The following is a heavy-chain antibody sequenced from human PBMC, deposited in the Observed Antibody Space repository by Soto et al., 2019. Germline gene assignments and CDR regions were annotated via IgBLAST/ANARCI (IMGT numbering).Heavy chain of an antibody. J-gene: IGHJ4*02. CDR2: ISGSGGAT. D-gene: IGHD1-1*01. Sequence: EVQLLESGGGLVQPGGSLRLSCAASGFTFSSYAMSWVRQAPGKGLEWVSAISGSGGATYYADSVKGRFTISRDNSKNTLYLQMNSLRAEDTAVYYCAKGSGGTCRTDRFDYWGQGTLVTVSS. CDR3: AKGSGGTCRTDRFDY. V-gene: IGHV3-23*01. CDR1: GFTFSSYA.